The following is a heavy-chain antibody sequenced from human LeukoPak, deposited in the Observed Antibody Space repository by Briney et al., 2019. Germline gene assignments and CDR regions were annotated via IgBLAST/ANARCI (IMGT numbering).Heavy chain of an antibody. CDR3: ARDFGETSLPNWFDP. Sequence: AETLSLTCSVSGLSITRPYYWGWIRQSPGKGLEWIGSTSHRDSPYYNPSLESRVTISLDTSKNQFSLKLTSVTAADTAVYHCARDFGETSLPNWFDPWGQGTLVIVTS. J-gene: IGHJ5*02. CDR1: GLSITRPYY. D-gene: IGHD3-16*01. V-gene: IGHV4-38-2*02. CDR2: TSHRDSP.